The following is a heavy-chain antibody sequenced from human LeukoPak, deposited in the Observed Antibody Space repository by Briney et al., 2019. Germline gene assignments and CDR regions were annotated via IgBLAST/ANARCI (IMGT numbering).Heavy chain of an antibody. CDR2: IYYSGSA. CDR3: ASPMAWAHNRRDSDY. CDR1: GGSISSGGYY. V-gene: IGHV4-30-2*01. Sequence: SQTLSLTCTVSGGSISSGGYYWSWIRQPPGKGLEWIGYIYYSGSAYYNPSLKSRVSISVDTSKNQFSLKLRSVTAADTAVYYCASPMAWAHNRRDSDYWGLGTLVTVSS. J-gene: IGHJ4*02. D-gene: IGHD5-24*01.